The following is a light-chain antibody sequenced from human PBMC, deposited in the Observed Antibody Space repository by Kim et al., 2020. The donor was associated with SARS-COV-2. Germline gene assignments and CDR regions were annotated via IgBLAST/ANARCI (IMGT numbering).Light chain of an antibody. CDR3: QTWGTGIWV. V-gene: IGLV4-69*01. Sequence: QPVLTQSPSPSASLGASVKLTCTLSSGHSSYAIAWHQQQPEKGPRYLMKLNSDGSHSKGDGIPDRFSGSSSGAERYLTISSLQSEDEADYYCQTWGTGIWVFGGGTQLTVL. J-gene: IGLJ3*02. CDR1: SGHSSYA. CDR2: LNSDGSH.